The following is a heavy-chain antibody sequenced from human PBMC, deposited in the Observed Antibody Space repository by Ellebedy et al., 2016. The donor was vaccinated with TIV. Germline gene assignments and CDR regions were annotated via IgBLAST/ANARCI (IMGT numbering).Heavy chain of an antibody. V-gene: IGHV3-30*01. D-gene: IGHD2-2*01. J-gene: IGHJ6*02. CDR1: GFTFSSYA. CDR2: ISYDGSNK. Sequence: GESLKISCAASGFTFSSYAMHWVRQAPGKGLEWVTVISYDGSNKYYPDSVKGRFTISRDNSKNTLYLQMNSLRPEDTAVYYCARDLGGSTPGFYYYGMDVWGQGTTVTVSS. CDR3: ARDLGGSTPGFYYYGMDV.